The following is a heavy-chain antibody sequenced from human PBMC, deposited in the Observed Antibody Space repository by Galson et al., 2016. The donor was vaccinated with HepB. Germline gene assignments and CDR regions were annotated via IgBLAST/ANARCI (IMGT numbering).Heavy chain of an antibody. Sequence: SLRLSCAASGFTFSTFAMTWVRQAPGTGLEWVSTINGGGGKTHHADSVKGRFPISRDNSKNTLYLEMNTLRAEDTAIYYCATDYVLRSLESSSYYFYGLDVWGQGTAVTVSS. V-gene: IGHV3-23*01. J-gene: IGHJ6*02. CDR2: INGGGGKT. CDR1: GFTFSTFA. CDR3: ATDYVLRSLESSSYYFYGLDV. D-gene: IGHD3-16*01.